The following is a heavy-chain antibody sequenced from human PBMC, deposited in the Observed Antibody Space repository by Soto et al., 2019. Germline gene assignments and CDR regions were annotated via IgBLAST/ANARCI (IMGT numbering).Heavy chain of an antibody. CDR2: IYWDDDK. D-gene: IGHD4-17*01. J-gene: IGHJ4*02. Sequence: QITLKESGPTLVKPTQTLTLTCTFSGFSLSTSGVGVGWIRQPPGKALEWLALIYWDDDKRYSPSLKSRLTLTKDTSKNQVVLTMTNMDPVDTATYYCAHNLYGDYVFDYWGQGTLVTVSS. V-gene: IGHV2-5*02. CDR1: GFSLSTSGVG. CDR3: AHNLYGDYVFDY.